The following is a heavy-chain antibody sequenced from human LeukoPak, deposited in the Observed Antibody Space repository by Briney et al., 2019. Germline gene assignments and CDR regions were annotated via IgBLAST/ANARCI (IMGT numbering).Heavy chain of an antibody. CDR3: TRRVKVAGPFGY. V-gene: IGHV3-7*01. CDR1: GFTFSGFW. CDR2: INQDATEN. J-gene: IGHJ4*02. D-gene: IGHD6-19*01. Sequence: PGGSLRLSCTASGFTFSGFWMSWVRQAPGKGLEWVADINQDATENYYVDSVKGRFTISRDNAKNSLFLQMYNLRAEDTAVYYCTRRVKVAGPFGYWGQGTLVTVSS.